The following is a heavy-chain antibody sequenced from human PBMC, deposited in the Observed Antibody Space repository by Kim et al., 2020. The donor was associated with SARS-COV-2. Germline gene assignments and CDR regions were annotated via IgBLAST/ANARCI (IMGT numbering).Heavy chain of an antibody. V-gene: IGHV4-39*07. CDR1: GGSISSSSYY. CDR3: ARVEVPYDILTGYFDY. CDR2: IYYSGST. Sequence: SETLSLTCTVSGGSISSSSYYWGWIRQPPGKGLEWIGSIYYSGSTYYNPSLKSRVTISVDTSKNQFSLKLSSVTAADTAVYYCARVEVPYDILTGYFDYWGQGTLVTVSS. J-gene: IGHJ4*02. D-gene: IGHD3-9*01.